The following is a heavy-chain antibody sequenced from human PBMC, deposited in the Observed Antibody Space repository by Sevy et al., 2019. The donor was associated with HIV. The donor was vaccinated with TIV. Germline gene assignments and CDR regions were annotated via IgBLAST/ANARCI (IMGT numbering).Heavy chain of an antibody. CDR2: IRGRGGSA. CDR1: GFPFSSYA. CDR3: GKVSIFGVGGFYDY. J-gene: IGHJ4*02. V-gene: IGHV3-23*01. D-gene: IGHD3-3*01. Sequence: GGSLRLSCAASGFPFSSYAMSWVRQAPGKGLEWVSTIRGRGGSAYYADSVKGRFTISRDNSKNTVYLQMNNLRAEDTAVYYCGKVSIFGVGGFYDYWGQGTLVTVSS.